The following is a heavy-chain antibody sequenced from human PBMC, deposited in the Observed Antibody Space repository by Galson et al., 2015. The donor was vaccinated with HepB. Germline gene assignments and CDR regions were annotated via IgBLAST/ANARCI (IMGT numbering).Heavy chain of an antibody. CDR2: IYSGGST. V-gene: IGHV3-53*01. CDR1: GFTVSSNY. Sequence: SLRLSCAASGFTVSSNYMSWVRQAPGKGLEWVSVIYSGGSTYYADSVKGRFTISRDNSKNTLYLQMNSLRAEDTAVYYCAKDPLLEYYYDSSGYRRLYGMDVWGQGTTVTVSS. J-gene: IGHJ6*02. CDR3: AKDPLLEYYYDSSGYRRLYGMDV. D-gene: IGHD3-22*01.